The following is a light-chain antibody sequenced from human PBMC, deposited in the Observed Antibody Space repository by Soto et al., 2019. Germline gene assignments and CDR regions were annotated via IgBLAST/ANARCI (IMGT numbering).Light chain of an antibody. Sequence: DIQMTQSPSTLSASLGDRVTVTCRASQSIDTSLAWYQQKPGEALRLLIFRASTLECGVPSRFSGSGSGTKFTLTISSLQADDFATYYCQHYQSFSGMFGQGTKVEIK. CDR3: QHYQSFSGM. CDR2: RAS. CDR1: QSIDTS. J-gene: IGKJ1*01. V-gene: IGKV1-5*03.